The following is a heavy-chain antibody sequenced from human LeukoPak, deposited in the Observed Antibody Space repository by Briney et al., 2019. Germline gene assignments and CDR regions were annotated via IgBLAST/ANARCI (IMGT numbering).Heavy chain of an antibody. J-gene: IGHJ4*02. CDR3: ARGVYGANFDY. D-gene: IGHD4-17*01. CDR1: GFTFSSYG. V-gene: IGHV3-33*01. CDR2: IWYDGSNK. Sequence: GGSLRLSCAASGFTFSSYGMHWVRQAPGKGLEWVAVIWYDGSNKYYADRVKGRFTISRDNSKNTLYLQMNSLRAEDTAVYYCARGVYGANFDYWGQGTLVTVSS.